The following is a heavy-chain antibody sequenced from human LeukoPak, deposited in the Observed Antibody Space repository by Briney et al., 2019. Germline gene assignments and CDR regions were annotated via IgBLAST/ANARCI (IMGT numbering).Heavy chain of an antibody. D-gene: IGHD2-2*01. V-gene: IGHV1-58*02. CDR1: GFTFTSSA. Sequence: SVKVSCKASGFTFTSSAMQWVRQARGQRLEWIGWIVVGSGNTNYAQKFQERVTITRDMSTSTAYMELSSLRSEDTAVYYCAADGVRYCSCTSCYGYMDVWGKGTTVTVSS. CDR3: AADGVRYCSCTSCYGYMDV. J-gene: IGHJ6*03. CDR2: IVVGSGNT.